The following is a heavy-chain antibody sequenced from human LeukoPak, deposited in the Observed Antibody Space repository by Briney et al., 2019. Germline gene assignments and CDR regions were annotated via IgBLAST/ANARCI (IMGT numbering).Heavy chain of an antibody. CDR3: ASTGILGATTGVGLFDY. CDR2: LNWNGGST. D-gene: IGHD1-26*01. V-gene: IGHV3-20*04. Sequence: PGGSLRLSCAASGFTFSSYSMNWVRQAPGKGLEWVSGLNWNGGSTHYADSVKGRFTISRDNAKNSLYLQMNSLRAEDTALYYCASTGILGATTGVGLFDYWGQGTLVTVSS. J-gene: IGHJ4*02. CDR1: GFTFSSYS.